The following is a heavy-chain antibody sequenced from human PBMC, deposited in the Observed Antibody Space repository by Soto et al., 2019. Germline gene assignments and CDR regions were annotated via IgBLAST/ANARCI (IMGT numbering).Heavy chain of an antibody. V-gene: IGHV1-69*13. CDR1: GSTFSSYA. Sequence: GASVKVSCKASGSTFSSYAISWVRQAPGQGLEWMGGIIPIFGTANYAQKFQGRVTITADESTSTAYMELSSLRSEDTAVYYCARRITVFGVVIEPYYYYGMDVWGQGTTVTVSS. CDR2: IIPIFGTA. J-gene: IGHJ6*02. D-gene: IGHD3-3*01. CDR3: ARRITVFGVVIEPYYYYGMDV.